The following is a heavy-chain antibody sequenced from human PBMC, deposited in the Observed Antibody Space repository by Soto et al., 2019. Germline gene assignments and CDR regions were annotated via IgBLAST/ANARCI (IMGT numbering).Heavy chain of an antibody. CDR1: GGSISSSSYY. J-gene: IGHJ4*02. D-gene: IGHD3-22*01. CDR3: ARDDIYDKPDY. V-gene: IGHV4-39*02. CDR2: IYYSGST. Sequence: SETLSLTCTVSGGSISSSSYYWGWIRQPPGKGLEWIGSIYYSGSTYYNPSLKSRVTISVDTSKNQFSLKLSSVTAADTAVYYCARDDIYDKPDYWGQGTLVPVSS.